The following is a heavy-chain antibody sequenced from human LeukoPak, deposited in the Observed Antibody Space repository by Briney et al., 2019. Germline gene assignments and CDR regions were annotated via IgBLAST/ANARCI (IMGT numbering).Heavy chain of an antibody. CDR1: GFTFRSYS. CDR3: AREGIAVPNWFYL. J-gene: IGHJ5*02. V-gene: IGHV3-21*01. D-gene: IGHD2-21*01. Sequence: AGSLRLSCAVSGFTFRSYSMNWVRQAPGKGLEWVSSISSSGSYIYYADSVGGRFTISRDDAKTALSLQMISLRVEDTAVYYCAREGIAVPNWFYLWGQGALVTVSS. CDR2: ISSSGSYI.